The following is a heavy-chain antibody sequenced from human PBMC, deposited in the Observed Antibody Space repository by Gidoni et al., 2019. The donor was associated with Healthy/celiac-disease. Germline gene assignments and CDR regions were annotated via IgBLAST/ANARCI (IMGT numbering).Heavy chain of an antibody. D-gene: IGHD6-13*01. CDR3: AADRPVIAAAGTFTLSSLYILPDAFDI. CDR2: IYYSGST. CDR1: GGSISSSSYY. Sequence: QLQLQESGPGLVKPSETLSLTCTVSGGSISSSSYYWGWIRQPPGKGLEWIGSIYYSGSTYYNPSLKSRVTISVDTSKNQFSLKLSSVTAADTAVYYCAADRPVIAAAGTFTLSSLYILPDAFDIWGQGTMVTVSS. V-gene: IGHV4-39*01. J-gene: IGHJ3*02.